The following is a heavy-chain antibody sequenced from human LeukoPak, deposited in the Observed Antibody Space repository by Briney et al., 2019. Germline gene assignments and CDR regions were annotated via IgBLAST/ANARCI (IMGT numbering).Heavy chain of an antibody. Sequence: GGSLRLSCAASGFTVSSNYMSWVRQAPGKGLEWVSVIYSGGSTYYADSVKGRFTISRDNSKDTVDLQMNSLRAEDTAVYYCARGHDYDSSVAYWGQGTLVTVSS. J-gene: IGHJ4*02. D-gene: IGHD3-22*01. CDR2: IYSGGST. CDR3: ARGHDYDSSVAY. V-gene: IGHV3-66*01. CDR1: GFTVSSNY.